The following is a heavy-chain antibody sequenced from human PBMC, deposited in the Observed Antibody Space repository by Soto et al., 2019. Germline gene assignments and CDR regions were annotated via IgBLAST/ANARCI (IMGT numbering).Heavy chain of an antibody. D-gene: IGHD2-15*01. CDR1: GGSINSGGYY. V-gene: IGHV4-31*03. CDR2: IYYSGST. Sequence: PSLTSTFSGGSINSGGYYWSWIRQHPGRGLEWIGYIYYSGSTYYNPSLKSRVTISVDTSKNQFSLRLSSVTAADTAVYYCARSHCTGGSCYSGAFNICGQGTMVTVSS. CDR3: ARSHCTGGSCYSGAFNI. J-gene: IGHJ3*02.